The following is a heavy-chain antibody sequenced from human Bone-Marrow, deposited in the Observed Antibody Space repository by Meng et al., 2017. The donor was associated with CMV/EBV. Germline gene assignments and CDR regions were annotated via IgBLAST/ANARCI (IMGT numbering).Heavy chain of an antibody. Sequence: GESLKISCAASGFTFSSYGMHWVRQAPGKGLEWVAFIRYDGSNKYYADSVKGRFTISRDNSKNTLYLQMNSLRAEDTAVYYCARDQGYYYDSSAPGENFDYWGQGTLVTVSS. CDR2: IRYDGSNK. CDR3: ARDQGYYYDSSAPGENFDY. CDR1: GFTFSSYG. V-gene: IGHV3-30*02. J-gene: IGHJ4*02. D-gene: IGHD3-22*01.